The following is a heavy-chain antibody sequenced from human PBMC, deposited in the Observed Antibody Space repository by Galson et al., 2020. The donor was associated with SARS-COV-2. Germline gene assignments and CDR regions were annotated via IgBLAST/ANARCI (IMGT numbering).Heavy chain of an antibody. CDR2: ISWNSGSI. CDR1: GFTFDDYA. D-gene: IGHD3-10*02. J-gene: IGHJ4*02. CDR3: AKDTDDYLRSPGRGFDY. Sequence: GGSLRLSCAASGFTFDDYAMHWVRQAPGKGLEWVSGISWNSGSIGYADSVKGRFTISRDNAKNSLYLQMNSLRAEDTALYYCAKDTDDYLRSPGRGFDYWGQGTLVTVSS. V-gene: IGHV3-9*01.